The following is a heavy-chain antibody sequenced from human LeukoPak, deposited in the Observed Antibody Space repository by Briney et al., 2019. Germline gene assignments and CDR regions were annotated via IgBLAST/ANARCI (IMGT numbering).Heavy chain of an antibody. CDR1: GFTFSSYS. D-gene: IGHD3-9*01. V-gene: IGHV3-21*01. Sequence: GGSLRLSCAASGFTFSSYSINWVRQAPGKGLEWVSSISSSSSYIYCADSVRGRFTISRDNAKNSLYLQLNSLRAEDTAVYYCARGSDNYYYYQYMDVWGKGTTVTVSS. CDR2: ISSSSSYI. CDR3: ARGSDNYYYYQYMDV. J-gene: IGHJ6*03.